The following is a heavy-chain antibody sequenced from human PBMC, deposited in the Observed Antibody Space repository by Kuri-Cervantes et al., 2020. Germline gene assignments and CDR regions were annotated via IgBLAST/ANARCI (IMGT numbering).Heavy chain of an antibody. CDR2: IWYDGSNK. CDR1: GFTVSSNY. CDR3: ARDPSMIVVVMMFDP. Sequence: GESLKISCAASGFTVSSNYMSWVRQAPGKGLEWVAVIWYDGSNKYYADSVKGRFTISRDNSKNTLYLQMNSLRAEDTAVYYCARDPSMIVVVMMFDPWGQGTLVTVSS. J-gene: IGHJ5*02. D-gene: IGHD3-22*01. V-gene: IGHV3-33*08.